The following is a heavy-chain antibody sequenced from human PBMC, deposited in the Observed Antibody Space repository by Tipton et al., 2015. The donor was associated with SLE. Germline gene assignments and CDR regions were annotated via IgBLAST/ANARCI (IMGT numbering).Heavy chain of an antibody. J-gene: IGHJ5*02. CDR1: GGSISSYY. V-gene: IGHV4-34*01. CDR2: IDHSRST. CDR3: ARELWLDHRWFDP. D-gene: IGHD3-10*01. Sequence: GLVKPSETLSLTCTVSGGSISSYYWSWIRQPPGKGLEWIGEIDHSRSTNYNPSLKSRVTISRDTSKDQFSLRLTSVTAADTAVYYCARELWLDHRWFDPWGQGTLVTVSS.